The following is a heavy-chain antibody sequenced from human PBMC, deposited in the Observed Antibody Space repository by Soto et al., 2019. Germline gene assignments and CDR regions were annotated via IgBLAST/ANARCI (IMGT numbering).Heavy chain of an antibody. J-gene: IGHJ4*02. CDR3: ASTARVFAY. Sequence: TCTVSGASMSSYYWSWIRQPPGKGLECIGYIYTSGDINYSPSLKSRATISLDTSKNQFSLNLRSVTAADTAVYYCASTARVFAYWGQGTLVTVSS. V-gene: IGHV4-59*01. CDR2: IYTSGDI. D-gene: IGHD5-18*01. CDR1: GASMSSYY.